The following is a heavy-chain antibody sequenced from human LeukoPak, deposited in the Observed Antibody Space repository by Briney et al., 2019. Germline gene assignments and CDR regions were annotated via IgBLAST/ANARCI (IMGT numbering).Heavy chain of an antibody. V-gene: IGHV1-18*01. Sequence: ASVKVSCKASGYTFNTYGISWVRQAPGQGLEWMGWISGNNGYTNYAQKLQGRVTMTTDTSTNTAYMELRSLISDDTAVYYCGRDLIDYGGNIVYWGQGTLVTVSS. D-gene: IGHD4-23*01. CDR3: GRDLIDYGGNIVY. CDR1: GYTFNTYG. CDR2: ISGNNGYT. J-gene: IGHJ4*02.